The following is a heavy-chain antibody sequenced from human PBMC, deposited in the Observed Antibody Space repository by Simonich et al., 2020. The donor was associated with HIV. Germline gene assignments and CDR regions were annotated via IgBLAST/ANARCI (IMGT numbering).Heavy chain of an antibody. CDR1: GGSFSGYY. CDR3: ARRHPTTVTTPYFDY. J-gene: IGHJ4*02. V-gene: IGHV4-34*01. CDR2: INHSGST. Sequence: QVQLQQWGAGLLKPSETLSLTCAVYGGSFSGYYWSWIRQPPGKGLGWIGEINHSGSTNYNPSLKSRVTISVDTSKNQVSLKLSSVTAADTAVYYCARRHPTTVTTPYFDYWGQGTLVTVSS. D-gene: IGHD4-17*01.